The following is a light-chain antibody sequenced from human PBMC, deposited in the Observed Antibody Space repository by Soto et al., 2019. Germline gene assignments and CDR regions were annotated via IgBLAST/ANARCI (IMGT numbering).Light chain of an antibody. CDR3: QQYSDWPLT. J-gene: IGKJ4*01. CDR1: QSVSSSY. V-gene: IGKV3D-20*02. Sequence: EIVLTQSPGTLSFSPGERATLTCRASQSVSSSYLAWFQQKPGQAPRLLIYGASSRATGIPDRFSGSGSGTDFTLTISRLEPEDFAVYYCQQYSDWPLTFGGGTKLEIK. CDR2: GAS.